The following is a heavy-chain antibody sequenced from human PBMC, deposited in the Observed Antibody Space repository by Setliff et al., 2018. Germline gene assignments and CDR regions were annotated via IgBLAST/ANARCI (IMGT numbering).Heavy chain of an antibody. J-gene: IGHJ4*02. CDR1: GGSISTYY. Sequence: SETLSLTCNVSGGSISTYYWTWIRQPPGKGLEWIGYIYYRGSTNYNPSLKSRVTISVDTSKKQFSLNLSSVTAADTAVYYCARGQATSSRSSLVYWGQGTLVTVSS. V-gene: IGHV4-59*12. D-gene: IGHD6-6*01. CDR2: IYYRGST. CDR3: ARGQATSSRSSLVY.